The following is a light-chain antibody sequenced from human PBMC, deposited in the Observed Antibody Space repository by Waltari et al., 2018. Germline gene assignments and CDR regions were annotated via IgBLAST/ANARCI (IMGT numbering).Light chain of an antibody. CDR2: GAS. V-gene: IGKV4-1*01. CDR3: QQYYRTPFT. CDR1: LSILHSSENKNY. Sequence: DIVMTQSTESLSVSLGERATINCKSSLSILHSSENKNYLGWYQQKSVQSPKLLIYGASTRESGVPDRFSGSGSGTDFTLTISSLQAEDVAVYYCQQYYRTPFTFGPGTKVDIK. J-gene: IGKJ3*01.